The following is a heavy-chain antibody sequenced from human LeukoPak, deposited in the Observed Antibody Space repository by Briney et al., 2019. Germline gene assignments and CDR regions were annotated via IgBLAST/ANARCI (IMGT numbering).Heavy chain of an antibody. CDR2: YDPADGET. Sequence: GASVKVSCKVSGYTLTELSMHWVRQAPGKGLEWMGGYDPADGETIYAQKFQGRVTMTEGTSTDTAYMELSSLRSEDTAVYYCATQLSSGWPLRHLPFDYWGQGTLVTVSS. CDR1: GYTLTELS. CDR3: ATQLSSGWPLRHLPFDY. V-gene: IGHV1-24*01. D-gene: IGHD3-22*01. J-gene: IGHJ4*02.